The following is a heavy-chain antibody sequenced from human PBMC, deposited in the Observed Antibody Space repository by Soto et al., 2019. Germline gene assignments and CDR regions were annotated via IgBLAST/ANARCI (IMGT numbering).Heavy chain of an antibody. D-gene: IGHD2-2*01. CDR2: IWYDGSNK. J-gene: IGHJ4*02. Sequence: GGSLRLSCAASGFTFSSYGMHWVRQAPGKGLEWVAVIWYDGSNKYYADSVKGRFTISRDNSKNTLYLQMNSLRAEDTAVYYCARGVVPAAIYFDYWGQGTLVTVSS. V-gene: IGHV3-33*01. CDR3: ARGVVPAAIYFDY. CDR1: GFTFSSYG.